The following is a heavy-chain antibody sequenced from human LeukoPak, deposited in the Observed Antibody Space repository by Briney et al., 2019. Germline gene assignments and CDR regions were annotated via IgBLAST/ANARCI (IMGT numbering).Heavy chain of an antibody. CDR3: ARRVIAALGFQH. Sequence: SETLSLTRAVYGGSFSGYYWSWIRQPPGKGLEWIGEINHSGSTNYNPSLKSRVTISVDTSKNQFSLKLSSVTTADTAVYYCARRVIAALGFQHWGQGTLVTVSS. CDR2: INHSGST. D-gene: IGHD2-21*01. CDR1: GGSFSGYY. J-gene: IGHJ1*01. V-gene: IGHV4-34*01.